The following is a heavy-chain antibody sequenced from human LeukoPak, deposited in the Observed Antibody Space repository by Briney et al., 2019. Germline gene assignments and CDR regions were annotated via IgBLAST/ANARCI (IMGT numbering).Heavy chain of an antibody. CDR3: ARKWASEITIFGVVIDY. J-gene: IGHJ4*02. CDR2: INWNGGST. Sequence: PGGSLRLSCAAPGFTFDDYGMSWVRQAPGKGLEWVSGINWNGGSTGYADSVKGRFTISRDNAKNSLYLQMNSLRAEDTALYYCARKWASEITIFGVVIDYWGQGTLVTVSS. V-gene: IGHV3-20*04. CDR1: GFTFDDYG. D-gene: IGHD3-3*01.